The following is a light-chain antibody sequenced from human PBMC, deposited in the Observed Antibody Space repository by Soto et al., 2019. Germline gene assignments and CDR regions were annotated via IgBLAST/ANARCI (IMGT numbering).Light chain of an antibody. V-gene: IGLV2-14*03. CDR1: SSDVGGFIY. CDR2: EVS. CDR3: WSYTSTGTLYV. Sequence: QSVLTQPASVSGSPGQSITISCTRTSSDVGGFIYVSWYQQHPGKAPKFLIYEVSNRPSGVSNRFSGSKSGNTASLTISGRQAEDEADYYCWSYTSTGTLYVFGTGTKVTVL. J-gene: IGLJ1*01.